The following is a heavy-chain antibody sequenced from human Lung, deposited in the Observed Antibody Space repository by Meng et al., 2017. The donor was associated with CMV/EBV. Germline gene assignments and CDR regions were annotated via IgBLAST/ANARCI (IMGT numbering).Heavy chain of an antibody. CDR2: ISWNSGSI. J-gene: IGHJ6*02. CDR3: AKDRGATNRYGMDV. Sequence: SLRLXCEASGFTFSSYAMSWVCQAPGKGLEWFSGISWNSGSIGYADSVKGRFTISRDNAKNSLYLQMNSLRAEDTALYYCAKDRGATNRYGMDVWGQGTTVTVSS. D-gene: IGHD1-26*01. V-gene: IGHV3-9*01. CDR1: GFTFSSYA.